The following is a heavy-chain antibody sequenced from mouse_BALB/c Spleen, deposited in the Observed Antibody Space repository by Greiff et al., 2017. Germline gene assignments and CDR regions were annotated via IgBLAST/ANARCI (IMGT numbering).Heavy chain of an antibody. CDR2: IYPGNSDT. CDR3: ARPGDSDYFDY. D-gene: IGHD2-13*01. J-gene: IGHJ2*01. Sequence: VQLQQSGTVLARPGASVKMSCKASGYSFTSYWMHWVKQRPGQGLEWIGAIYPGNSDTSYNQKFKGKAKLTAVTSASTAYMELSSLTNEDSAVYYCARPGDSDYFDYWGQGTTLTVSS. V-gene: IGHV1-5*01. CDR1: GYSFTSYW.